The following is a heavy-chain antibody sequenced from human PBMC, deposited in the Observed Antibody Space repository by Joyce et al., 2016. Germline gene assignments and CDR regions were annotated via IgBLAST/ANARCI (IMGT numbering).Heavy chain of an antibody. CDR1: GGSISSSNYY. V-gene: IGHV4-39*02. CDR2: MYYSGST. J-gene: IGHJ4*02. D-gene: IGHD6-19*01. Sequence: QLQLQESGPGLVKPSETLSLTCTISGGSISSSNYYWGWIRQPPGKGLEWIGSMYYSGSTSYNPSLKSRVTMSVDTSKNQFSLKLSAVTAADTAMYYCAREYNTDWYWIDYWGQGTLVTVSS. CDR3: AREYNTDWYWIDY.